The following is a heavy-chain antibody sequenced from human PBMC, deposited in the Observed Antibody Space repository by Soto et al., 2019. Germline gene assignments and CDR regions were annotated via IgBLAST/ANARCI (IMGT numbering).Heavy chain of an antibody. CDR2: INAGNGNT. CDR1: GYTFTNYA. J-gene: IGHJ6*02. Sequence: ASVKVSCKASGYTFTNYAMHWVRQAPGQRLEWMGWINAGNGNTKYSQKFQGRVTITRDTSASTAYMELSSLRSEDTAVYYCARGPATAAPSYYYYGMDVWGQGNTVTVS. CDR3: ARGPATAAPSYYYYGMDV. D-gene: IGHD6-25*01. V-gene: IGHV1-3*01.